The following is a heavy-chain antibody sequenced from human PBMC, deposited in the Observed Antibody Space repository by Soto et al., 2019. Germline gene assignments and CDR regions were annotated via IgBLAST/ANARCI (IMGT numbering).Heavy chain of an antibody. J-gene: IGHJ4*02. D-gene: IGHD5-18*01. CDR2: IYWNDDN. CDR3: ERTTGYNYDFDY. Sequence: SGPTLVNPTQTLTLACTFSGFSLSTSGVGVGWIRQPPGRALEWLALIYWNDDNRYSPSLKSRLTITKDTSKNQVVLTMTTMDPVDTATYYCERTTGYNYDFDYWGQGTLVTVSS. V-gene: IGHV2-5*01. CDR1: GFSLSTSGVG.